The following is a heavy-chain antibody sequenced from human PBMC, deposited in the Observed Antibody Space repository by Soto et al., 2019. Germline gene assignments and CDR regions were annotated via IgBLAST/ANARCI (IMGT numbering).Heavy chain of an antibody. D-gene: IGHD3-10*01. J-gene: IGHJ6*02. CDR2: ISSRVHGATA. CDR1: GFSLSHAW. V-gene: IGHV3-15*01. CDR3: TTRGNYYYYYGIDA. Sequence: GGSLRLSCAAAGFSLSHAWMTWVRQAPGKGLEWVGHISSRVHGATADYAAPVKGRFTISRDDSESTLYLEMNSLKTEDTGIYYCTTRGNYYYYYGIDAWGQGTTVTVSS.